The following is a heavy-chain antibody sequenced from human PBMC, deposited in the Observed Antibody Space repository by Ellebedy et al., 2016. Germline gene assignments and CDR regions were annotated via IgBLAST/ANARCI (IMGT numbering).Heavy chain of an antibody. CDR1: GYTFTSYG. J-gene: IGHJ4*02. Sequence: ASVKVSCXASGYTFTSYGISWVRQAPGQGLEWMGWISAYNGNTNYAQKLQGRVTMTTDTSTSTAYMELRSLRSDDTAVYYCARATGGYSYGSPSYYFDYWGQGTLVTVSS. D-gene: IGHD5-18*01. CDR2: ISAYNGNT. CDR3: ARATGGYSYGSPSYYFDY. V-gene: IGHV1-18*01.